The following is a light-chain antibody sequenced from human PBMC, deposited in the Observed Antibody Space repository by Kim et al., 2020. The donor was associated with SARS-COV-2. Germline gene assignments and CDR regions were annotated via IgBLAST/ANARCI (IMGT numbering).Light chain of an antibody. Sequence: SSELTQDPAVSVALGQTVRITCQGNSLRSYYASWYQQKPGQAPINVIFGDNNRPSGIPDRFSGSRSGNTASLTISGAQAGDEADYYCHSRDNSLNRLFGGGTQLTVL. CDR1: SLRSYY. CDR3: HSRDNSLNRL. V-gene: IGLV3-19*01. CDR2: GDN. J-gene: IGLJ3*02.